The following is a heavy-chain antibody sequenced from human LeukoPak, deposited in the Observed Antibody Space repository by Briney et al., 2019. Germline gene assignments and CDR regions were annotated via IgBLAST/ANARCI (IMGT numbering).Heavy chain of an antibody. J-gene: IGHJ6*02. CDR1: GGSFSGYY. V-gene: IGHV4-34*01. Sequence: PSETLSLTCAVYGGSFSGYYWSWIRQPPGKGLEWIGEINHSGSTNYNPSLKSRVTISVDTSKNQFSLKLSSVTAADTAVYYCARFYGDYKGYYGMDVWGQGTTVTVSS. CDR2: INHSGST. D-gene: IGHD4-17*01. CDR3: ARFYGDYKGYYGMDV.